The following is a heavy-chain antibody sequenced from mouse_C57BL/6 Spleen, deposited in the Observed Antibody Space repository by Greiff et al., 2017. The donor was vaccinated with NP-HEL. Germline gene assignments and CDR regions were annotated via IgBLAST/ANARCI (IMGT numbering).Heavy chain of an antibody. CDR1: GYTFTSYW. V-gene: IGHV1-7*01. Sequence: VQLKQSGAELAKPGASVKLSCKASGYTFTSYWMHWVKQRPGQGLEWIGYINPSSGYTKYNQKFKDKATLTADKSSSTAYMQLSSLTYEDSAVYYCARDGSSHRGYFDVWGTGTTVTVSS. D-gene: IGHD1-1*01. CDR2: INPSSGYT. J-gene: IGHJ1*03. CDR3: ARDGSSHRGYFDV.